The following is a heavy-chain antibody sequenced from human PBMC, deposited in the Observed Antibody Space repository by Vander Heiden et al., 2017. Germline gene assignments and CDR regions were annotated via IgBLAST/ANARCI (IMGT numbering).Heavy chain of an antibody. CDR2: ISAYNGDT. D-gene: IGHD2-8*01. CDR1: DYTFTRYG. V-gene: IGHV1-18*01. CDR3: ARSNPIDPRNMETYVYYYYYYGMDV. Sequence: QVQLLQSGAEVKKPGASVKVSCKASDYTFTRYGISWVRQAPGQGLEWMGWISAYNGDTNYARKLQGRVTMTTDTSTSTAYMELRSLRSDDTAVYYCARSNPIDPRNMETYVYYYYYYGMDVWGQGTTVTVSS. J-gene: IGHJ6*02.